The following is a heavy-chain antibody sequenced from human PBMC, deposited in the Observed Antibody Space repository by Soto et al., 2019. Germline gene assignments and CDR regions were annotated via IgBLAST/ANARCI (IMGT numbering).Heavy chain of an antibody. J-gene: IGHJ4*02. CDR2: IYYIGGT. Sequence: SETLSLTCTVSGDSISSYYWSWIRQPPGKGLEWIGYIYYIGGTNYNPTLKSRVTISVDTSKNQFSLKLSSVTAADTAVYYCARRRSYGDSDYWGQGTLVTVSS. V-gene: IGHV4-59*08. D-gene: IGHD4-17*01. CDR3: ARRRSYGDSDY. CDR1: GDSISSYY.